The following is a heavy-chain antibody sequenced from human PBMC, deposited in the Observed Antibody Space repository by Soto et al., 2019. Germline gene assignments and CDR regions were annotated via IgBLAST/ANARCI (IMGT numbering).Heavy chain of an antibody. Sequence: GESLKISCKGSGYSFTNYWIGWVRQMPGKGLEWMGIIYPGDSDTRYSPSFQGQVTISADKSISTAYLQWSSLKASDSAMYYCARQPNMVRGVIDYWGQGTLVTVSS. D-gene: IGHD3-10*01. CDR2: IYPGDSDT. J-gene: IGHJ4*02. V-gene: IGHV5-51*01. CDR3: ARQPNMVRGVIDY. CDR1: GYSFTNYW.